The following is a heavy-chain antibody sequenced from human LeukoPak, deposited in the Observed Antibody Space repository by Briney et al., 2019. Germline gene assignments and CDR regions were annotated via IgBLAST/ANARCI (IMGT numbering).Heavy chain of an antibody. CDR3: TRGVQLERLSFVYFDY. J-gene: IGHJ4*02. V-gene: IGHV3-7*01. CDR2: INEDGSKK. CDR1: GFTFSSYW. Sequence: GGSLRLSCAASGFTFSSYWMSWVRQAPGKGLEWVANINEDGSKKYYVDSVKGRLTISRDNAEKSLYLQMDRLRGEDTAVYYCTRGVQLERLSFVYFDYWGQGTLVTVSS. D-gene: IGHD1-1*01.